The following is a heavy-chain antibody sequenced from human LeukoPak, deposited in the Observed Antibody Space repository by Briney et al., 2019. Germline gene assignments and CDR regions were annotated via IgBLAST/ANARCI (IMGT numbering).Heavy chain of an antibody. J-gene: IGHJ4*02. CDR2: INHSGST. CDR3: ARPSADILTGYYGL. Sequence: SETLSLTCAVCGGSFSGYYWSWIRQPPGKGLEGVGEINHSGSTNYTPSLKSRVTISVDTSNNQFSLKLRSVTAADTAVYYCARPSADILTGYYGLWGQGTLVTVSS. D-gene: IGHD3-9*01. CDR1: GGSFSGYY. V-gene: IGHV4-34*01.